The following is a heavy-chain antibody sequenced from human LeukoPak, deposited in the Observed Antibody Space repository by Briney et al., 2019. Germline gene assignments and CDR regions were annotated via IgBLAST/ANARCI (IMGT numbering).Heavy chain of an antibody. Sequence: WASVKVSCKASGYTFTGYYMHWVRQAPGQGLEWMGWINPNSGGTNYAQKFQGRVTMTRDTSISTAYMELSRLRSDDTAVYYCVRLGENGLLTGYFYPWGQGTLVTVSS. D-gene: IGHD3-9*01. CDR3: VRLGENGLLTGYFYP. J-gene: IGHJ5*02. CDR1: GYTFTGYY. CDR2: INPNSGGT. V-gene: IGHV1-2*02.